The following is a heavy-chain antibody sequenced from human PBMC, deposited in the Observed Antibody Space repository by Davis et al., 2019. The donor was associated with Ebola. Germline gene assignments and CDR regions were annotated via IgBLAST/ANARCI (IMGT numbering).Heavy chain of an antibody. CDR2: INPNSGGT. D-gene: IGHD6-6*01. V-gene: IGHV1-2*06. J-gene: IGHJ4*02. CDR3: ARGRYVTSSLDY. CDR1: GYTFTGYY. Sequence: ASVKVSCKASGYTFTGYYMHWVRQAPGQGLEWMRRINPNSGGTNYAQRFQGRITMTTDTSTSTAYVELGSLRSDDTAVYYCARGRYVTSSLDYWGQGTLVTVSS.